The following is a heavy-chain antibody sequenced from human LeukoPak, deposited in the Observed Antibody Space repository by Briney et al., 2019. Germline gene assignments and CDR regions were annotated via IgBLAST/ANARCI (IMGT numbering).Heavy chain of an antibody. D-gene: IGHD2-21*01. CDR2: ISYDGSNK. CDR1: GFTFSSYA. V-gene: IGHV3-30*04. J-gene: IGHJ6*02. CDR3: ARELRYYGMDV. Sequence: GRSLRLSCAASGFTFSSYAMDWVRQAPGKGLEWVAVISYDGSNKYYADSVKGRFTISRDNSKNTLYLQMNSLRAEDTAVYYCARELRYYGMDVWGQGTTVTVSS.